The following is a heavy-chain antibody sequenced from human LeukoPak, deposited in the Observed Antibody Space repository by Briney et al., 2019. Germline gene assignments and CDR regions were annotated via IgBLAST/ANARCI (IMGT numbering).Heavy chain of an antibody. CDR2: INIGGTNT. V-gene: IGHV3-11*01. CDR1: GLTFSDYY. J-gene: IGHJ5*02. Sequence: PGGSLRLSCAASGLTFSDYYMSWIRQAPGKGLEWLSYINIGGTNTHYADSVKGRFTISRDNAKKSLYLEMTNLRAEDTAVNYCATDGAGFDTWGQGVLVTVSS. CDR3: ATDGAGFDT.